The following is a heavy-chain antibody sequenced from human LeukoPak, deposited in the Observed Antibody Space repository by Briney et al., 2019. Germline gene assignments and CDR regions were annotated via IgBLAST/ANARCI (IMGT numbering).Heavy chain of an antibody. CDR2: ISSNGGST. D-gene: IGHD4-23*01. Sequence: PGGSLRLSCAASGFTFSSYAMHWVRQAPGKGLEYVSAISSNGGSTYYANSVKGRFTISRDNPKNTLYLQMGSLRAEDMAVYYCARDKEYGGNSYYFDYWGQGTLVTVSS. V-gene: IGHV3-64*01. J-gene: IGHJ4*02. CDR1: GFTFSSYA. CDR3: ARDKEYGGNSYYFDY.